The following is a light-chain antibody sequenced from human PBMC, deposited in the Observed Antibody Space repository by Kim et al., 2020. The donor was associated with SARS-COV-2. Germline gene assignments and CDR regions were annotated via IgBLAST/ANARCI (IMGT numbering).Light chain of an antibody. CDR2: DAS. V-gene: IGKV1-33*01. J-gene: IGKJ2*01. Sequence: DIQMTQSPSSLSASVGDRVTIICRASQDISNYLNWYQHKPGKAPKLLIYDASSLETGVPSRFRGSGFGTDFTFTIDNLQPEDIATYYCQQSHNLPYTFGQGTKLEI. CDR3: QQSHNLPYT. CDR1: QDISNY.